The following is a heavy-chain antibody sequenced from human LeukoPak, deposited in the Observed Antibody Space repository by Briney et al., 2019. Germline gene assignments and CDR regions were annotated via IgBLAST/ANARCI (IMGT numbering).Heavy chain of an antibody. J-gene: IGHJ4*02. Sequence: GRSLRLSCAASGFTFSSFAMHWVRQAPGKGLEWVAVISYEGSNNYYADSVKGRFPVSRDNSKNTLYLQMDSLRTEDTAVYYCARDRVAAADLDYWGQGTPVTVPS. D-gene: IGHD6-13*01. CDR1: GFTFSSFA. CDR2: ISYEGSNN. CDR3: ARDRVAAADLDY. V-gene: IGHV3-30*04.